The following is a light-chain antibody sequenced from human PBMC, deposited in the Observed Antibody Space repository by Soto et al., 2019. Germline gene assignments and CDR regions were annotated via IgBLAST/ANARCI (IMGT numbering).Light chain of an antibody. V-gene: IGKV3-20*01. CDR1: QSVRNS. J-gene: IGKJ3*01. CDR2: GAS. Sequence: EIVLTQSPATLSLSPGERATLSCRASQSVRNSLAWYQQKPGQAPRLLIYGASNRATGIPDRFSGSGSGTDFTLTISRLEPEDFAVYYCQQYGSSGTFGPGTKVDIK. CDR3: QQYGSSGT.